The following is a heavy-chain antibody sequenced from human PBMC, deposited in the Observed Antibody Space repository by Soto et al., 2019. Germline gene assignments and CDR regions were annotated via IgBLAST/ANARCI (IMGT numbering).Heavy chain of an antibody. CDR3: ARSRTHRRANSGYESWFDP. J-gene: IGHJ5*02. CDR2: IYTSGST. Sequence: SETLSLTCTVSGGSISSYYWSWIRQPAGKGLEWIGRIYTSGSTNYNPSLKSRVTMSVDTSKNQFSLKLSSVTAADTAVYYCARSRTHRRANSGYESWFDPWGQGTLVTVSS. V-gene: IGHV4-4*07. D-gene: IGHD5-12*01. CDR1: GGSISSYY.